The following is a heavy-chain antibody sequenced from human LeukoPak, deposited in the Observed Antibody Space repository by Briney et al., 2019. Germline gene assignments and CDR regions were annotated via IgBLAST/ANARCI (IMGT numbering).Heavy chain of an antibody. D-gene: IGHD3-22*01. V-gene: IGHV4-59*01. J-gene: IGHJ4*02. Sequence: SETLSLTCTVSGGSISSYYWSWIWQPPGKGLEWIGYIYYSGSTNYNPSLKSRVTISVDTSKNQFSLKLSSVTAADTAVYYCARGGGEFYYDSSVFDYWGQGTLVTVSS. CDR1: GGSISSYY. CDR3: ARGGGEFYYDSSVFDY. CDR2: IYYSGST.